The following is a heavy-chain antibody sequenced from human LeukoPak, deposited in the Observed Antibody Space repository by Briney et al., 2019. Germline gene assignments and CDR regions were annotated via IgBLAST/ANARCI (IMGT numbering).Heavy chain of an antibody. V-gene: IGHV3-23*01. J-gene: IGHJ3*02. Sequence: GGSLRLSCAASGFTFSSHGMSWVRQTPGKGLEWVSAISGSGDATYYADSVKGRFTISRDNSKNTLYLQMNSLRADDTAVYYCAKSRDGYNGHDAFDIWGQGTMVTVSS. CDR1: GFTFSSHG. CDR3: AKSRDGYNGHDAFDI. CDR2: ISGSGDAT. D-gene: IGHD5-24*01.